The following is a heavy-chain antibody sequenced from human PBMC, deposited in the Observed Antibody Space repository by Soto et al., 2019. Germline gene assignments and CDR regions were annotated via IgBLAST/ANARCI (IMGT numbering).Heavy chain of an antibody. V-gene: IGHV3-66*01. CDR3: ASPFLYASGKG. CDR2: INSGGST. J-gene: IGHJ4*02. CDR1: GFTVRSNY. D-gene: IGHD2-8*01. Sequence: EVQLVESGGGLVQPGGSLRLSCAASGFTVRSNYMSWVRQAPGKGLEWVSFINSGGSTYYADSVKGRFTISRDNSENTLYLQMNGLRAEDTAVDYCASPFLYASGKGWGQGTLVTVSS.